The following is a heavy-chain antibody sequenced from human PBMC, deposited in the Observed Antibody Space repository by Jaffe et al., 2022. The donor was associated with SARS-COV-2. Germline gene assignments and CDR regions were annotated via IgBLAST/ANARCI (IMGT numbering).Heavy chain of an antibody. CDR2: IYYSGST. D-gene: IGHD6-13*01. V-gene: IGHV4-39*01. Sequence: QLQLQESGPGLVKPSETLSLTCTVSGGSISSSSYYWGWIRQPPGKGLEWIGSIYYSGSTYYNPSLKSRVTISVDTSKNQFSLKLSSVTAADTAVYYCASPPIAAALEYFQHWGQGTLVTVSS. CDR1: GGSISSSSYY. CDR3: ASPPIAAALEYFQH. J-gene: IGHJ1*01.